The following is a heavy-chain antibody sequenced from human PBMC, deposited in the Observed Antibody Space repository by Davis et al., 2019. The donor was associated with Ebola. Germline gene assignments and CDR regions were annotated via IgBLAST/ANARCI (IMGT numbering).Heavy chain of an antibody. Sequence: SETLSLTCTVSGGSVSSGSCYWSWIRQPPGKGLEWIGYISYSGSTNYNPSLKSRVTISVDTSKNQFSLKLNSVTAADTAVYYCARSQWLVHSYGYWGQGTLVTVSS. CDR1: GGSVSSGSCY. V-gene: IGHV4-61*01. CDR2: ISYSGST. D-gene: IGHD6-19*01. CDR3: ARSQWLVHSYGY. J-gene: IGHJ4*02.